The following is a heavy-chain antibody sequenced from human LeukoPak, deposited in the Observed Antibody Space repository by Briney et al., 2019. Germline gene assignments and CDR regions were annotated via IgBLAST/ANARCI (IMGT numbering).Heavy chain of an antibody. Sequence: ASVKVSCKASGYTFSSFDINWVRQATGQGLEWMGWMTPNSGNTGYAQKFQGRVTMTRGTSLSTAYMELSGLRSEDTAVYYCATGRTYYDSTPFDYWGQGTLVTVSS. D-gene: IGHD3-22*01. CDR2: MTPNSGNT. CDR1: GYTFSSFD. V-gene: IGHV1-8*01. CDR3: ATGRTYYDSTPFDY. J-gene: IGHJ4*02.